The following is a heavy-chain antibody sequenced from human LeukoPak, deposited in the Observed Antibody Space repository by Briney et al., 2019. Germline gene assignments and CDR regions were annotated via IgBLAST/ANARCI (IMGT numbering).Heavy chain of an antibody. CDR1: GFSFSSYA. J-gene: IGHJ4*02. CDR3: TRAVAGLDY. CDR2: IRSKAYGGTT. Sequence: PGGSLRLSCAASGFSFSSYAMSWVRQAPGKGLEWVGFIRSKAYGGTTEYAASVKGRFTISRDDSKSIAYLQMNSLKTEDTAVYYCTRAVAGLDYWGQGTLVTVSS. V-gene: IGHV3-49*04. D-gene: IGHD6-19*01.